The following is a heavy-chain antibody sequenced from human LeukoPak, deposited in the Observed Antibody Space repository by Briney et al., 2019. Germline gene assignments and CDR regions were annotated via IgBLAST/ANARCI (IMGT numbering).Heavy chain of an antibody. Sequence: GASVKVSCKASGYTFTGYYMHWVRQAPGQGLEWMGWINPNSGGTNYAQKFQGRVTMTRDTSISTAYMELSRLRSDDTAVYYCARDRISYSSSWSQPAGDYWGQGTLVTVSS. J-gene: IGHJ4*02. V-gene: IGHV1-2*02. CDR3: ARDRISYSSSWSQPAGDY. CDR2: INPNSGGT. D-gene: IGHD6-13*01. CDR1: GYTFTGYY.